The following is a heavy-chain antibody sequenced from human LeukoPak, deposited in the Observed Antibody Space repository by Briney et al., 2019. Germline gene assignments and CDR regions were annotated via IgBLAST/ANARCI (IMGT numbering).Heavy chain of an antibody. CDR3: ARGAGAGFAFDI. J-gene: IGHJ3*02. CDR2: INYNWDT. D-gene: IGHD4/OR15-4a*01. V-gene: IGHV4-59*13. Sequence: PSETLSLTCTVSGGSISNDYWSWIRQPPGKGLEWIAYINYNWDTNYNPSLKSRVTISVDTSKNQFSLKLSSVTAADTAVYYCARGAGAGFAFDIWGQGTMVTVSS. CDR1: GGSISNDY.